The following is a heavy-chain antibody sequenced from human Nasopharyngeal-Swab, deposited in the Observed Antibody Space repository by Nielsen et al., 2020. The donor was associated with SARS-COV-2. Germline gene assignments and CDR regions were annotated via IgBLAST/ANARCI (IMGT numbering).Heavy chain of an antibody. CDR1: GFTFSTYA. CDR3: VRDGALIQLWLLPHALDI. CDR2: VNTGDDYT. Sequence: GESLKISCAASGFTFSTYAMSWVRQVPGKGLEWVSTVNTGDDYTYYADSVKGRFTISRDNAKNSVYLQMNSLRADDTAVYYCVRDGALIQLWLLPHALDIWGQGTLVTVSS. J-gene: IGHJ3*02. V-gene: IGHV3-21*06. D-gene: IGHD5-18*01.